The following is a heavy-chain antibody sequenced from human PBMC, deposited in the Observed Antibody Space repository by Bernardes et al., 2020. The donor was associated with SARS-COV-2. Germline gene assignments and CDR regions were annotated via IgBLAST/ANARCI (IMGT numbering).Heavy chain of an antibody. J-gene: IGHJ1*01. CDR2: IKSKTDDGTT. Sequence: GGSLRLSCAASGFTFNTAWMSWVRQAPGKGLEWVGRIKSKTDDGTTDYAAPVKGRFTIFRDDSKKTLYLQMNSLKTEDTAVYYCTTAVLIPFGGVIVSIDYFQHWGQGTLVTVSS. V-gene: IGHV3-15*01. D-gene: IGHD3-16*02. CDR3: TTAVLIPFGGVIVSIDYFQH. CDR1: GFTFNTAW.